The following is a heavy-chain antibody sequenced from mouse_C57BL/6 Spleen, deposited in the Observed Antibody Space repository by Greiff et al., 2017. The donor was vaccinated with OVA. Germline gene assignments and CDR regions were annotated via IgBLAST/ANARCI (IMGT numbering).Heavy chain of an antibody. J-gene: IGHJ4*01. CDR1: SYTFTSYG. Sequence: QVQLKESGAELARPGASVKLSCKASSYTFTSYGISWVKQRTGQGLEWIGEIYPRSGNTYYNEKFKGKATLTADKSSSTAYMELRSLTSEDSAVYFCATGTKGAMDYWGQGTSVTVSS. D-gene: IGHD4-1*01. CDR3: ATGTKGAMDY. CDR2: IYPRSGNT. V-gene: IGHV1-81*01.